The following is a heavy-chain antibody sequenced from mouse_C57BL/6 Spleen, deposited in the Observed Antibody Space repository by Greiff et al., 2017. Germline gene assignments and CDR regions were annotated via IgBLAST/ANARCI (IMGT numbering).Heavy chain of an antibody. Sequence: QVQLKESGPGLVQPSQSLSITCTVSGFSLTSYGVHWVRQSPGKGLEWLGVIWSGGSTDYNAAFISRLGISKDNSKSQVFFKMNSLQADDTAIYYWARKGDYDGFAYWGQGTLVTVSA. V-gene: IGHV2-2*01. CDR1: GFSLTSYG. CDR2: IWSGGST. D-gene: IGHD2-4*01. CDR3: ARKGDYDGFAY. J-gene: IGHJ3*01.